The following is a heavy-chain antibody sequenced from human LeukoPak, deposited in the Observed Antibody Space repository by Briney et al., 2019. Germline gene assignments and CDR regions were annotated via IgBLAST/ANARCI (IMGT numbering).Heavy chain of an antibody. CDR3: AKVLGGIYFDY. D-gene: IGHD3-16*01. CDR1: GFTFSDYA. J-gene: IGHJ4*02. V-gene: IGHV3-23*01. CDR2: ISGSGTT. Sequence: GGSLRLSCAASGFTFSDYAMNWVRQAPGKGLEWVSAISGSGTTYYADSVKGRFAISRDNSKNTLYLQMNSLRAEDTGVYYCAKVLGGIYFDYWGQGTLVTVSS.